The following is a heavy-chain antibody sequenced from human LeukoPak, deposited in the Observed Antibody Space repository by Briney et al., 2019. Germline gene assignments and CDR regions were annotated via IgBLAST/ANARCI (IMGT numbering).Heavy chain of an antibody. J-gene: IGHJ6*02. CDR3: ARATGIAVAGPYYYYYGMDV. CDR2: IYTGGST. Sequence: SETLSLTCTVSGGSISSYYWCWIRQPAGKGLEWIGRIYTGGSTNYNPSLKSRVTMSVDTSKNQFSLKLSSVAAADTAVYYCARATGIAVAGPYYYYYGMDVWGQGTTVTVSS. V-gene: IGHV4-4*07. CDR1: GGSISSYY. D-gene: IGHD6-19*01.